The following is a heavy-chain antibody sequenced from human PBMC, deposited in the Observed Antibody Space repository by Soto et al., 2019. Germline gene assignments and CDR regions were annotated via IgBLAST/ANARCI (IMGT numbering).Heavy chain of an antibody. J-gene: IGHJ4*02. CDR1: GYTFTSYA. Sequence: QVQLVQSGAEVKKPGASVKVSCKASGYTFTSYAMHWVRQAPGQRLEWMGWINAGNGNTKYSQKFQGRVTITRDTSASTAYMELSSLRSEDTAVYYCVRRIVGATDFDYWGQGTLVTVSS. CDR2: INAGNGNT. V-gene: IGHV1-3*01. D-gene: IGHD1-26*01. CDR3: VRRIVGATDFDY.